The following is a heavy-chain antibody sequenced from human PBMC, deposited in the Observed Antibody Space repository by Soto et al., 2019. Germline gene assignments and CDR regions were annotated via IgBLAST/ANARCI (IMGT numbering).Heavy chain of an antibody. Sequence: GGSLRLSCAASGFTFSSYSMNWVRQSPGKGLEWVSYISSSSSTIYYADSVKGRFTVSRDNAKNSLYLQMNSLRDEDTAVYYCARQRRDCSGGSCYFGWFDPWGQGTLVTVSS. CDR3: ARQRRDCSGGSCYFGWFDP. CDR2: ISSSSSTI. V-gene: IGHV3-48*02. CDR1: GFTFSSYS. D-gene: IGHD2-15*01. J-gene: IGHJ5*02.